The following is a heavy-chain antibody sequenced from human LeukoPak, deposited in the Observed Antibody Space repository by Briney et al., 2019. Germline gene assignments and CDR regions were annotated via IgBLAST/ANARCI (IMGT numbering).Heavy chain of an antibody. CDR2: IRYDGSNK. J-gene: IGHJ3*02. V-gene: IGHV3-30*02. D-gene: IGHD1-26*01. CDR3: AKLKGQSGNYGDSLHRSRFPFDI. Sequence: GRSLRLSCAASGSTFSSYAMHWVRQAPGKGLEWVAFIRYDGSNKYYADSVKGRFTISRDNSKNTLYLQMNSLRAEDTAVYYCAKLKGQSGNYGDSLHRSRFPFDIWGQGTMVTVSS. CDR1: GSTFSSYA.